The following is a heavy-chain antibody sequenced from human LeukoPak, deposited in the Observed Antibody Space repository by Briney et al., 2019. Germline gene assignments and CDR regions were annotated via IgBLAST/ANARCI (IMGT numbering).Heavy chain of an antibody. D-gene: IGHD3-10*01. CDR3: ARDAGDNWFDP. Sequence: ASVKVSGKTTGYSFIGFFIHWVRQAPGQGLDRMGSVSPITGDAKLAQSFQGRVTMARDTSITTVYMEMSSLTSDDTAVYYCARDAGDNWFDPWGQGTLVTVSS. J-gene: IGHJ5*02. CDR1: GYSFIGFF. V-gene: IGHV1-2*02. CDR2: VSPITGDA.